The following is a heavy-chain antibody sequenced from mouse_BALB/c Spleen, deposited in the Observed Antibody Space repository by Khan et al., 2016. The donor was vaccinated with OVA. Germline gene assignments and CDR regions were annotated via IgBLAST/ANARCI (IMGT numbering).Heavy chain of an antibody. J-gene: IGHJ2*01. V-gene: IGHV14-3*02. CDR1: GLNIQDTY. Sequence: VQLQQPGAELVKSGATVKLSCTASGLNIQDTYIHWLTQWPDHGLEWIVWFDPPIVNTKYDPKFQGKSTITADTSSNTAYLHLSSLTSEDTAVYYCARMARKWGQCTTLTVSS. CDR2: FDPPIVNT. CDR3: ARMARK.